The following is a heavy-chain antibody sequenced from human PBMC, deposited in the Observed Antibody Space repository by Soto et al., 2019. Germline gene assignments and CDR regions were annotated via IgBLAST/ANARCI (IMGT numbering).Heavy chain of an antibody. CDR1: GYTFTSYA. V-gene: IGHV1-3*01. J-gene: IGHJ1*01. D-gene: IGHD6-19*01. CDR2: INAGNGNT. CDR3: ASESGGAVAGTFCFQH. Sequence: QVQLVQSGAEVKKPGASVKVSCKASGYTFTSYAMHWVRQAPGQRLEWMGWINAGNGNTKYSQKFQGRVTITRDTSASTAYMELSSLRSEDTAVYYCASESGGAVAGTFCFQHWGQGTLVTVSS.